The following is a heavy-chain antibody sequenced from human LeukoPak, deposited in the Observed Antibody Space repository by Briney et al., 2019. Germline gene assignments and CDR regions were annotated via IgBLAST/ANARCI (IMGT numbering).Heavy chain of an antibody. D-gene: IGHD3-22*01. CDR1: GGSISSGGYY. CDR2: IYYSGST. J-gene: IGHJ4*02. Sequence: SETLSLTCTVSGGSISSGGYYWSWIRQHPGKGLEWIGYIYYSGSTYYNPSLKSRVTISVDRSKNQFSLKLSSVTAADTAVYYCARGGYDSSGYKAPNFDYWGQGTLVTVSS. V-gene: IGHV4-31*03. CDR3: ARGGYDSSGYKAPNFDY.